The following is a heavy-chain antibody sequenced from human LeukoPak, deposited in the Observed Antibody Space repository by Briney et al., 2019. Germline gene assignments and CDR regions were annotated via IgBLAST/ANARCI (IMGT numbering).Heavy chain of an antibody. D-gene: IGHD6-13*01. CDR2: MNPNSGNT. J-gene: IGHJ4*02. Sequence: ASVKVSCKASGYTFTSYDINWVRQAAGQGLEWMGWMNPNSGNTGYAQKFQGRVTMTRNTSISTAYMELCSLRSEDTAVYYCARGTIAAAGTPFFDYWGQGTLVTVSS. CDR3: ARGTIAAAGTPFFDY. V-gene: IGHV1-8*01. CDR1: GYTFTSYD.